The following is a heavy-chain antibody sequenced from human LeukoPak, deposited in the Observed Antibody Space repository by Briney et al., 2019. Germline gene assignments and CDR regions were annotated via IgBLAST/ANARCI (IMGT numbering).Heavy chain of an antibody. CDR2: ISHDGTNK. CDR1: GFTFSSYA. CDR3: ARLTKYRPFQFDY. J-gene: IGHJ4*02. V-gene: IGHV3-30*04. Sequence: GGSLRLSCAASGFTFSSYAVHWVRQAPGKGLEWVAVISHDGTNKYYADSVKGRFTISRDNSKNTLYLQMNSLRAEDTAVYYCARLTKYRPFQFDYWGQGTLVTVSS. D-gene: IGHD2/OR15-2a*01.